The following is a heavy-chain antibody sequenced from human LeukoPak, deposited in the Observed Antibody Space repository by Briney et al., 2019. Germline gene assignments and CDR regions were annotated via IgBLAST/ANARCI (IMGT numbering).Heavy chain of an antibody. D-gene: IGHD3-10*01. V-gene: IGHV7-4-1*02. CDR2: INTNTGNP. Sequence: GASVKVSCKASGYSLTSYALNWVRQAPRQGFEWMGWINTNTGNPTYAQGFTGRCVFSLDTSVSTAHLQISSLKAEDTAVYFCARGRGASSGSGSHGTTSSYYMDVWGQGTMVTVSS. CDR3: ARGRGASSGSGSHGTTSSYYMDV. J-gene: IGHJ3*01. CDR1: GYSLTSYA.